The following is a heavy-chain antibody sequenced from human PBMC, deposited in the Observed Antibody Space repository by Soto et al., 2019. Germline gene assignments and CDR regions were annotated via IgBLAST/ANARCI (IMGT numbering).Heavy chain of an antibody. CDR1: GATFSSYA. V-gene: IGHV1-69*06. Sequence: QVLLVQSGAEVKKPGSSVKVSCKLSGATFSSYAMSWVRQAPGQGLEWIGGIIPFFGTPNYAQKFQGRVTITADTSTATSYMELSSLRSDDTAVYYCARDKCAYYSHLVYWVQGTLVTVSS. CDR2: IIPFFGTP. D-gene: IGHD3-22*01. CDR3: ARDKCAYYSHLVY. J-gene: IGHJ4*02.